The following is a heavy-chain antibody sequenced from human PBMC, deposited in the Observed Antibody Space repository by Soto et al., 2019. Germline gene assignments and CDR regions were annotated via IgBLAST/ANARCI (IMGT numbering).Heavy chain of an antibody. CDR2: IYYSGST. CDR1: GGSISSSSYY. J-gene: IGHJ4*02. Sequence: SETLSLTCTVSGGSISSSSYYWGWIRQPPGKGLEWIGSIYYSGSTYYNPSLKSRVTISVDTSKNQFSLKLSSVTAADTAVYYCAGILRFLEWFDYWGQGTLVTVSS. CDR3: AGILRFLEWFDY. D-gene: IGHD3-3*01. V-gene: IGHV4-39*01.